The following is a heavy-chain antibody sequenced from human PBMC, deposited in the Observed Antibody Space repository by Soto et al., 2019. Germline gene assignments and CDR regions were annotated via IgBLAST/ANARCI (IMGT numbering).Heavy chain of an antibody. CDR1: GYTFTPNH. CDR2: LNPSDGST. J-gene: IGHJ4*02. V-gene: IGHV1-46*04. CDR3: ASTGRLGYNLLDYFAY. D-gene: IGHD5-12*01. Sequence: QVQLVQSGAEVRKPGASVKVSCKASGYTFTPNHMHWVRQAPGQGPEWMGVLNPSDGSTNYPQKLQGRVTMTRDTSTSTVYMELSSLTSEDTAVYYCASTGRLGYNLLDYFAYWGQGTLVTVSS.